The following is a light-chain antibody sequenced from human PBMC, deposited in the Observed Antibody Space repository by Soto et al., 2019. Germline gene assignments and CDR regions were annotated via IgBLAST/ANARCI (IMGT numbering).Light chain of an antibody. CDR1: QSISSY. J-gene: IGKJ1*01. CDR2: AAS. CDR3: QQSYSTPLWT. V-gene: IGKV1-39*01. Sequence: DIQMTQSPSYMSASVGGRVTITCRASQSISSYLNWYQQKPGKAPKLLIYAASSLQSGVPSRFSGSGSGTDFTLTISSLQPEDFATYYCQQSYSTPLWTFGQGTKVDI.